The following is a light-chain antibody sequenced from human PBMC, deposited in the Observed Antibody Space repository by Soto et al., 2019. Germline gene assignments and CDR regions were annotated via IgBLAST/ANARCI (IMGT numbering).Light chain of an antibody. CDR3: QQYETFPLT. J-gene: IGKJ4*01. V-gene: IGKV1-5*03. Sequence: DIQMTQSPSTLSASVGDRVTITCRASQNINTWLAWYQQKPGKAPYLLIYKASNLKSGVPSRLSGSASGTEFTLTISSLQPDDISTYYCQQYETFPLTYGGGTKVEI. CDR2: KAS. CDR1: QNINTW.